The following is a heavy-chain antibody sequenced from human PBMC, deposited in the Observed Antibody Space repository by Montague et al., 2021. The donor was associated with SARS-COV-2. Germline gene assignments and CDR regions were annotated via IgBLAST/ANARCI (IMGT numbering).Heavy chain of an antibody. CDR3: ATESAPRVGGVVIYAFEI. Sequence: SVKVSCKVSGYSITELPMHWVRQAHGKGLEWMGNFDPEDGETIYAQKFQGRVTMTEDTSTDTAYLELSSLRSEDTAVYFCATESAPRVGGVVIYAFEIWGQGTMVTVSS. J-gene: IGHJ3*02. CDR2: FDPEDGET. D-gene: IGHD3-10*01. CDR1: GYSITELP. V-gene: IGHV1-24*01.